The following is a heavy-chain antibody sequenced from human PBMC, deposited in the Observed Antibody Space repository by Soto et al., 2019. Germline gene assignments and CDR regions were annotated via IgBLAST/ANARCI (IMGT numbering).Heavy chain of an antibody. D-gene: IGHD6-6*01. J-gene: IGHJ4*02. CDR1: GGSISSGGYY. V-gene: IGHV4-31*03. CDR3: ARERHSSSSVDY. CDR2: IYYSGST. Sequence: SETLSLTCTVSGGSISSGGYYWSWIRQHPGKGLEWIGYIYYSGSTYYNPSLKSRVTISVDTSKNQFSLKLSSVTAADTAVYYCARERHSSSSVDYWGQGTLVTVSS.